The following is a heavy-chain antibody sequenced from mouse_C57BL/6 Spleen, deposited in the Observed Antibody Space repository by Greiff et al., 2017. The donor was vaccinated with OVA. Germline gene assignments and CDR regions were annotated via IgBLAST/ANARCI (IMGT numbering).Heavy chain of an antibody. CDR3: AIYYDGSSYYFDY. D-gene: IGHD1-1*01. Sequence: QVQLQQPGAELVKPGASVKMSCKASGYTFTSYWITWVKQRPGQGLEWIGDIYPGSGSTNYNEKFKSKATLTVDTSSSTAYMQLSSLTSEYSAVYYCAIYYDGSSYYFDYWGQGTTLTVSS. J-gene: IGHJ2*01. CDR2: IYPGSGST. V-gene: IGHV1-55*01. CDR1: GYTFTSYW.